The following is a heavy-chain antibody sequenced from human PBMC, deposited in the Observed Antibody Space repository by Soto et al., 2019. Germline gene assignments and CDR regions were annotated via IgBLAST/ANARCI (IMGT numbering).Heavy chain of an antibody. CDR2: IYYSGST. J-gene: IGHJ4*02. Sequence: QLQLQESGPGLVKPSETLSLTCTVSGGSISSSSYYWGWIRQPPGKGLEWIGSIYYSGSTYYNPSLKSRVTISVDTSKNQFSLKLSSVTAADTAVYYCARQSGYCSGGSCYSTQHFDYWGQGTLVTVSS. CDR3: ARQSGYCSGGSCYSTQHFDY. CDR1: GGSISSSSYY. D-gene: IGHD2-15*01. V-gene: IGHV4-39*01.